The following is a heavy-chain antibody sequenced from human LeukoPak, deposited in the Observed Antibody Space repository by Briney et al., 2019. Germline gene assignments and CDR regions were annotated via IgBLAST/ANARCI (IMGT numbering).Heavy chain of an antibody. CDR2: IYPDDSDT. D-gene: IGHD3-3*01. CDR3: ARRTANYDVWMGPGLKNDAFDI. V-gene: IGHV5-51*01. Sequence: GESLKLSCKGSGYSFTSYWMGWVRQTPGKGLEWVGIIYPDDSDTRYIPSFLGRVTISSDNSNSTLYLQLSSLKASDTAVYYCARRTANYDVWMGPGLKNDAFDIWGQGTMVTVSS. CDR1: GYSFTSYW. J-gene: IGHJ3*02.